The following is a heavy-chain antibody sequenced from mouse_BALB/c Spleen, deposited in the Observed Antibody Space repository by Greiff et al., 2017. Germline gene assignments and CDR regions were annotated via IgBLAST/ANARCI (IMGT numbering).Heavy chain of an antibody. CDR3: ARGSDYTWFAY. CDR1: GFTFSDYY. Sequence: EVKLVESGGGLVKPGGSLKLSCAASGFTFSDYYMYWVRQTPEKRLEWVATISDGGSYTYYPDSVKGRFTISRDNAKNNLYLQMSSLKSEDTAMYYCARGSDYTWFAYWGQGTLVTVSA. V-gene: IGHV5-4*02. D-gene: IGHD2-4*01. J-gene: IGHJ3*01. CDR2: ISDGGSYT.